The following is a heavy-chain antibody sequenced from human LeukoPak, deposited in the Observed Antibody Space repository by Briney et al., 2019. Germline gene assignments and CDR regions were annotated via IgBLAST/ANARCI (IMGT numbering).Heavy chain of an antibody. CDR2: INHSGST. CDR3: ARVRLVGIYGSGSYLIFDY. V-gene: IGHV4-34*01. Sequence: SETLSLTCAVYGGSFSGYYWSWTRQPPGKGLEWIGEINHSGSTNYNPSLKSRVTISVDTSKNQFSLKLSSVTAADTAVYYCARVRLVGIYGSGSYLIFDYWGQGTLVTVSS. J-gene: IGHJ4*02. CDR1: GGSFSGYY. D-gene: IGHD3-10*01.